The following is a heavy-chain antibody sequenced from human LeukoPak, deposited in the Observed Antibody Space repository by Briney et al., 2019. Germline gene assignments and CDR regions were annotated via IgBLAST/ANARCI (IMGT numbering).Heavy chain of an antibody. CDR1: GGSFSGYY. J-gene: IGHJ3*02. Sequence: PSETLSLTCAAYGGSFSGYYWSWIRQPPGKGLEWIGEINHGGSTNYNPSLMSRVTISVDMSKNQLSLKLSSVTAAGTAWYQCAGNKFGSPFDAFDIWGQGTMVTVSS. CDR2: INHGGST. D-gene: IGHD1-26*01. V-gene: IGHV4-34*01. CDR3: AGNKFGSPFDAFDI.